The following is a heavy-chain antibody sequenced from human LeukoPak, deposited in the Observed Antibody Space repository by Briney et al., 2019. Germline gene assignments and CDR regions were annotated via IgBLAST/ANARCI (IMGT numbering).Heavy chain of an antibody. V-gene: IGHV4-34*01. D-gene: IGHD2-15*01. J-gene: IGHJ6*02. CDR1: GGSFSGYY. Sequence: PSETLSLTCAVYGGSFSGYYWSWIRQPPGKGLEWIGEINHSGSTNYNPSLKSRVTISVGTSKNQFSLKLSSVTAADTAVYYCARGDIVVVVAASNFYYYYGMDVWGQGTTVTVSS. CDR3: ARGDIVVVVAASNFYYYYGMDV. CDR2: INHSGST.